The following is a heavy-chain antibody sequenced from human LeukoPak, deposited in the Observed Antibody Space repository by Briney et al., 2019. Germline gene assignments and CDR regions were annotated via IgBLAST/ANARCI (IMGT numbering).Heavy chain of an antibody. Sequence: GGSLRLSCAASGFTFSSYGMHWVRQAPGKGLEWVAVIWYDGSNKYYADSVKGRFTISRDNSKNTLYLQMNSLSAEDTAVYYCARDSYYYGMDVWGQGTTVTVSS. CDR3: ARDSYYYGMDV. V-gene: IGHV3-33*01. CDR1: GFTFSSYG. CDR2: IWYDGSNK. J-gene: IGHJ6*02.